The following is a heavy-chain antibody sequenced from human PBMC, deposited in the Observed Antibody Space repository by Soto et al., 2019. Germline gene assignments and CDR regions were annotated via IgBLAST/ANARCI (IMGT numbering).Heavy chain of an antibody. V-gene: IGHV4-39*01. Sequence: SETLSLTCTVSGGSISSSSYYWGWIRQPPGKGLEWIGSIYYSGSTYYNPSLKSRVTISVDTSKNQFSLKLSSVTAADTAVYYCARHVYEDYGDYDKGPYYYYMDVWGKGTTVTVSS. J-gene: IGHJ6*03. D-gene: IGHD4-17*01. CDR2: IYYSGST. CDR1: GGSISSSSYY. CDR3: ARHVYEDYGDYDKGPYYYYMDV.